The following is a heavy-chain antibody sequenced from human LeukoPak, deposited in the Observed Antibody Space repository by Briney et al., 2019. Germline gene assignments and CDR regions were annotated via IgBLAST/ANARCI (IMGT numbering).Heavy chain of an antibody. CDR1: GFTFSSYS. Sequence: GGSLRLSCAASGFTFSSYSMNWVRQAPGKGLEWVSSISSSSYIYYADSVKGRFTISRDNAKNSLYLQTNSLRAEDTAVYYCARAGYDSSGEGAFDIWGQGTMVTVSS. D-gene: IGHD3-22*01. V-gene: IGHV3-21*01. J-gene: IGHJ3*02. CDR3: ARAGYDSSGEGAFDI. CDR2: ISSSSYI.